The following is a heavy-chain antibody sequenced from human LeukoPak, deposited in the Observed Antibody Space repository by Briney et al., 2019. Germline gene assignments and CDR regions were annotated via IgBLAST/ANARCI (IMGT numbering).Heavy chain of an antibody. CDR2: IYTSGST. CDR1: GGSISSGSYY. D-gene: IGHD4-11*01. V-gene: IGHV4-61*02. J-gene: IGHJ4*02. Sequence: PSQTLSPTCTVSGGSISSGSYYWSWIRQPAGKGLEWIGRIYTSGSTNYNPSLNSRVTISVDTSKSQFSLKLSSVTAADTAVYYCARGVSTVNFDYWGQGTLVTVSS. CDR3: ARGVSTVNFDY.